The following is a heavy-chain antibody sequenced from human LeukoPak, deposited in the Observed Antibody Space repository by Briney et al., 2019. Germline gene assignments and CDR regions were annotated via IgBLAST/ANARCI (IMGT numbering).Heavy chain of an antibody. V-gene: IGHV3-30*03. Sequence: GGPLRLSCAASGFTFSSYGMHWVRQAPGKGLEWVAVISYDGSNKYYADSVKGRFTISRDNSKNTLYLQMNSLRAEDTAVYYCASSSDYYYYYGMDVWGQGTTVTVSS. CDR3: ASSSDYYYYYGMDV. CDR1: GFTFSSYG. J-gene: IGHJ6*02. CDR2: ISYDGSNK.